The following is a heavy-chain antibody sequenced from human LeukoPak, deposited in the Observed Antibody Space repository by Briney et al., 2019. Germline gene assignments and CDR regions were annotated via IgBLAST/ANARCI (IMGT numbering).Heavy chain of an antibody. D-gene: IGHD3-3*01. CDR2: ISSSSSYI. CDR1: GFTFSSYS. J-gene: IGHJ6*02. V-gene: IGHV3-21*01. Sequence: NPGGSLRLSCAASGFTFSSYSMNWVRQAPGKGLEWVSSISSSSSYIYYADSVKGRFTISRDNAKNSLYLQMNSLRAEDTAVYYCARDFPQVGSGYYPYYYGMDVWGQGTTVTVSS. CDR3: ARDFPQVGSGYYPYYYGMDV.